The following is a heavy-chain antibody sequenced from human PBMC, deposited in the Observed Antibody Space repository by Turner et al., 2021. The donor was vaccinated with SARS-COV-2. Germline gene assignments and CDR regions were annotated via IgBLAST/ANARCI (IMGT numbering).Heavy chain of an antibody. CDR1: GGSISSYY. V-gene: IGHV4-59*01. J-gene: IGHJ5*02. D-gene: IGHD3-3*01. CDR2: IDYSGST. Sequence: QVQLQESGPGLVKPSETLSLTCTVSGGSISSYYWSWIRQPPGKGLEWIGYIDYSGSTNYNPSLKSRVTISVDTSKNQFSLKLSSVTAADTAVYYCARNRYDFWSGYYYSWFDPWGQGTLVTVSS. CDR3: ARNRYDFWSGYYYSWFDP.